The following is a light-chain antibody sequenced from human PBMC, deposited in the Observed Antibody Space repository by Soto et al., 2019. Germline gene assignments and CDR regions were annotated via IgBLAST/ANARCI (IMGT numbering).Light chain of an antibody. J-gene: IGKJ1*01. V-gene: IGKV3-15*01. CDR1: QSVSSH. CDR2: GAS. CDR3: QKYNYWPLA. Sequence: IVMTQSPATLSVSPGERATLSFRASQSVSSHLAWYQQKPGQAPRLLIYGASTRATGVQPRFSGSGSGTEFTLTISSLQSEDLAIYYCQKYNYWPLAFGQGTRGEVK.